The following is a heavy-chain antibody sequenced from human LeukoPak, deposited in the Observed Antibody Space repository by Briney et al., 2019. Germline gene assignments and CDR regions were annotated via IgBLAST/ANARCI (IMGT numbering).Heavy chain of an antibody. CDR2: ISGSGGNT. D-gene: IGHD6-6*01. CDR1: GFTFSSYA. Sequence: QPGGSLRLSCAASGFTFSSYAMSWVRQAPGKGLEWVPGISGSGGNTYYADSVKGRFTLSRDNSKNTLYLHMNSLRAEDTAVYYCARPGVHWSSSPFDYWGQGTLVTVSS. CDR3: ARPGVHWSSSPFDY. J-gene: IGHJ4*02. V-gene: IGHV3-23*01.